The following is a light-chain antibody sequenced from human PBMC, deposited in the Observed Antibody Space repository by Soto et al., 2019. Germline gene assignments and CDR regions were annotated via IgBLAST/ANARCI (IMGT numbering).Light chain of an antibody. Sequence: QSALTQPASVSGSPGQSITISCTGTSSDVGSYNLVSWYQQYPGKAPKLMIYEVTKRPSGVSNRFSGSKSGNTASLTISRLQAEDEANYYCCSYAGSDTYAVFGGGTKLTVL. J-gene: IGLJ2*01. CDR1: SSDVGSYNL. CDR2: EVT. CDR3: CSYAGSDTYAV. V-gene: IGLV2-23*02.